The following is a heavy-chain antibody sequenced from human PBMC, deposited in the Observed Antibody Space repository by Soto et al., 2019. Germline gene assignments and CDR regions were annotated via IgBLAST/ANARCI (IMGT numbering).Heavy chain of an antibody. CDR2: ISAYNGNT. V-gene: IGHV1-18*01. CDR1: GYTFASYA. Sequence: ASVKVSCKASGYTFASYAISWMRQAPGQGLEWMGWISAYNGNTNYAQKLQGRVTMTRDTSTSTAYMELRSLRSEDTAVYYCARVNYDILTGYPSGMDVWGQGTTVTVSS. J-gene: IGHJ6*02. CDR3: ARVNYDILTGYPSGMDV. D-gene: IGHD3-9*01.